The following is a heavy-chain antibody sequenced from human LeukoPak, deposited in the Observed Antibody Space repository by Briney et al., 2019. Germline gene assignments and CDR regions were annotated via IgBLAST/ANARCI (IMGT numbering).Heavy chain of an antibody. V-gene: IGHV1-69*04. CDR3: AERGGTDANDY. Sequence: APLKVSCKASGGTFTNYAITWVRQAPGQGLEWMGRIIPILGIANYAQRFQGRVTLTADRSTSTAYMQLSSLRSEDTAVYYCAERGGTDANDYWGQGTLVTVSS. J-gene: IGHJ4*02. D-gene: IGHD1-7*01. CDR1: GGTFTNYA. CDR2: IIPILGIA.